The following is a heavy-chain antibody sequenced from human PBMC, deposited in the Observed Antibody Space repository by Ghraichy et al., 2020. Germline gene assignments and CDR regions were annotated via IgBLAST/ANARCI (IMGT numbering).Heavy chain of an antibody. V-gene: IGHV4-34*01. J-gene: IGHJ4*02. CDR2: INHSGST. Sequence: SQTLSLTCAVYGGSFSGYYWSWIRQPPGKGLEWIGEINHSGSTNYNPSLKSRVTISVDTSKNQFSLKLSSVTAADTAVYYCARGPYPRLYYYDSSGYYPYWGQGTLVTVSS. CDR3: ARGPYPRLYYYDSSGYYPY. D-gene: IGHD3-22*01. CDR1: GGSFSGYY.